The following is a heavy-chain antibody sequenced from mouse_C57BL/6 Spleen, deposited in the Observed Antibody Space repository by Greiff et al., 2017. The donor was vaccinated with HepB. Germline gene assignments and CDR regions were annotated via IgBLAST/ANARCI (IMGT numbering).Heavy chain of an antibody. Sequence: EVQLQQSGAELVRPGASVKLSCTASGFNIKDDYMHWVKQRPEQGLEWIGWIDPENGDTEYASKFQGKATITADTSSNTAYLQLSSLTSEDTAVYYCTTHMSPFDYWGQGTTLTVSS. CDR3: TTHMSPFDY. CDR1: GFNIKDDY. J-gene: IGHJ2*01. V-gene: IGHV14-4*01. CDR2: IDPENGDT.